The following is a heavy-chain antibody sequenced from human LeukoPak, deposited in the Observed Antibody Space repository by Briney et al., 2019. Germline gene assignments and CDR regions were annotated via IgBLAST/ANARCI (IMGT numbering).Heavy chain of an antibody. Sequence: GASVKVSCKASRYTFTSFHMHWVRQAPGQGLEWMGIINPSGGGTSYPQKFQGRVTMTRDTSTSAVYMELSSLRSEDTAVYYCARAPHSSAGDNFDYWGQGTLVTVSS. D-gene: IGHD2-15*01. CDR1: RYTFTSFH. V-gene: IGHV1-46*01. CDR3: ARAPHSSAGDNFDY. CDR2: INPSGGGT. J-gene: IGHJ4*02.